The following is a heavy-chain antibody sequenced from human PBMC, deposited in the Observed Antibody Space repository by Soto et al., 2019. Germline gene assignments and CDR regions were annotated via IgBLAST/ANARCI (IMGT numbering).Heavy chain of an antibody. Sequence: SETLSLTCAVSGGSISSSNWWSWVRQPPGKGLEWIGEIYHSGSANYNPSLKSRVTISVDKSKNQFSLKLSSVTAADTAVYYCARDGSSRSWYDYWGQGTLVTVSS. V-gene: IGHV4-4*02. J-gene: IGHJ4*02. D-gene: IGHD6-13*01. CDR1: GGSISSSNW. CDR3: ARDGSSRSWYDY. CDR2: IYHSGSA.